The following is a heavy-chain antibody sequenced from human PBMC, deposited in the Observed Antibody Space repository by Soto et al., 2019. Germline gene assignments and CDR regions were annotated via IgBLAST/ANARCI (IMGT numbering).Heavy chain of an antibody. V-gene: IGHV3-33*08. D-gene: IGHD1-1*01. CDR1: GFSFSDSW. CDR2: IWYDGSNK. J-gene: IGHJ4*02. Sequence: XVSLRLSCVGSGFSFSDSWMHWVRQAPGKGPEWVAVIWYDGSNKYYADSVRGRFTISRDNAKSTLYLEMNSLRVEDTAVYHCVRWGNWKVPDHSGQGTLVTVHS. CDR3: VRWGNWKVPDH.